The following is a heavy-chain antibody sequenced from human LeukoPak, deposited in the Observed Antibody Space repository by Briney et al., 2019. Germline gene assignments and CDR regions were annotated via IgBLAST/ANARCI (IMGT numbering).Heavy chain of an antibody. CDR3: AKHAGYFDY. CDR2: IRYDGSNK. J-gene: IGHJ4*02. D-gene: IGHD6-13*01. Sequence: GGSLRLSCAASGSTFSNYGMHWVHQAPGKGPEWVSFIRYDGSNKYYADSVKGRFTISRDNSRNTLFLQMNSLRAEDTGVYYCAKHAGYFDYWGQGTLVTVSS. CDR1: GSTFSNYG. V-gene: IGHV3-30*02.